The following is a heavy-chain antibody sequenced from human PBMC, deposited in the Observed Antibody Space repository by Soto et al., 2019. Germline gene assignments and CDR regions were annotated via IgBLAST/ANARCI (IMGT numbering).Heavy chain of an antibody. V-gene: IGHV4-34*01. CDR2: INHSGST. CDR1: GGSFSGYY. CDR3: ARGLGYSSSSSEFSSDY. D-gene: IGHD6-6*01. J-gene: IGHJ4*02. Sequence: SETLSLTCAVYGGSFSGYYWSWIRQPPGKGLEWIGEINHSGSTNYNPSLKSRVTISVDTSKNQFSLKLSSVTAADTAVYYCARGLGYSSSSSEFSSDYWGQGTLVTVSS.